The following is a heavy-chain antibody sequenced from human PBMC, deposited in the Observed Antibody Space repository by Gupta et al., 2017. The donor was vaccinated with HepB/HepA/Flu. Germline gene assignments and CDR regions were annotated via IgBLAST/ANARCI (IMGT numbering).Heavy chain of an antibody. Sequence: QVQLVESGGGVVQPGRSLRLSCAASGFTFSSYGMHWVRQAPGKGLEWVAVIWYDGSNKYYADSVKGRFTISRDNSKNTLYLQMNSLRAEDTAVYYCARVDPTHGLPDYWGQGTLVTVSS. J-gene: IGHJ4*02. V-gene: IGHV3-33*01. CDR2: IWYDGSNK. CDR3: ARVDPTHGLPDY. CDR1: GFTFSSYG.